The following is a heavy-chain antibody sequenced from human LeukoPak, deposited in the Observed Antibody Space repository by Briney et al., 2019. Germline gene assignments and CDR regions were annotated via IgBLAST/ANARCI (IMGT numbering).Heavy chain of an antibody. D-gene: IGHD2-8*02. J-gene: IGHJ4*02. CDR3: AGHHPRNTVDF. CDR1: GGSFSSYY. CDR2: ISDIGSI. V-gene: IGHV4-59*08. Sequence: SETLSLTCAVSGGSFSSYYWSWIRQPPGKGLEWIAYISDIGSINYNPSLKSRVTISLDTSKNQFFLKLSSVTAADTAVYYCAGHHPRNTVDFWGQGTLVTVSS.